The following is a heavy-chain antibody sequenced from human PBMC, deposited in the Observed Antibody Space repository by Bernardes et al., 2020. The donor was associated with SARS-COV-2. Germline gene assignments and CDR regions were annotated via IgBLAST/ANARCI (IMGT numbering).Heavy chain of an antibody. D-gene: IGHD3-10*01. Sequence: SETLSLTCTVSGGSIISTTYYWGWIRQPPGKGLEWIGSVYYGWSSYYNPSLKSRVTISVDTSKNQFSLRLNSVTAADTAVYYCAIHRAYYGSGVDYWGQGTLVTVSS. CDR3: AIHRAYYGSGVDY. CDR1: GGSIISTTYY. CDR2: VYYGWSS. V-gene: IGHV4-39*01. J-gene: IGHJ4*02.